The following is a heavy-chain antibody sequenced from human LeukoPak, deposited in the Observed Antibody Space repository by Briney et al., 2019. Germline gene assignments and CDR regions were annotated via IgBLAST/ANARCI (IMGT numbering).Heavy chain of an antibody. J-gene: IGHJ4*02. CDR1: GGSFSGYY. Sequence: PSETLSLTCAVYGGSFSGYYWSWIRQPPGKGLEWIGEINHSGSTNYNPSLKSRVTISVDTSKNQFSLKLSSVTAADTAVYYCARGKAIGTLDYWGQGTLVTVSS. CDR2: INHSGST. CDR3: ARGKAIGTLDY. V-gene: IGHV4-34*01.